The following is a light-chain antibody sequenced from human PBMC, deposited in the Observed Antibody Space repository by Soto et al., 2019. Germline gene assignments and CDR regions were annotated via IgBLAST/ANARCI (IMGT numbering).Light chain of an antibody. CDR1: QGIGDT. Sequence: EIIMTQSPATLSVSPGEGVTLSCRASQGIGDTLAWYQHKPGQTPRLLIYDTSARATGVPARFSGSGSGTEFALAISSLQSEDFAVYYCQQYENWPSITFGQGTRLEIK. J-gene: IGKJ5*01. CDR3: QQYENWPSIT. V-gene: IGKV3-15*01. CDR2: DTS.